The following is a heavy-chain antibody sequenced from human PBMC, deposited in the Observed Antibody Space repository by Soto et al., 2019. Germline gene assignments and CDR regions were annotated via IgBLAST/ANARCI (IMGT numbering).Heavy chain of an antibody. J-gene: IGHJ5*02. CDR1: GGTFSSYA. D-gene: IGHD3-22*01. CDR3: GRDRGPSSGYYPYWFDP. V-gene: IGHV1-69*13. CDR2: IIPIFGTA. Sequence: ASVKVSCKASGGTFSSYAITWVRQAPGQGLEWMGGIIPIFGTANYAQKFQGRVTITADESTSTAYMELSSLRSEDTALYYCGRDRGPSSGYYPYWFDPWGQGTLVTVSS.